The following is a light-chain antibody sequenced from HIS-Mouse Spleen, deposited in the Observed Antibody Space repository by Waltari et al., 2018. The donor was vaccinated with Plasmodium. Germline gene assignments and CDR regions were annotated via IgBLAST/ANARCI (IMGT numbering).Light chain of an antibody. Sequence: QSALTQPASVSGSPGQSITISCTGTSSDVGSYKLVSWYQQPPSKAPKLMIYEGSKRPSGVSNRFSGSKSGNTASLTISGLQAEDEADYYCCSYAGSSTFVVFGGGTKLTVL. CDR1: SSDVGSYKL. V-gene: IGLV2-23*03. CDR2: EGS. J-gene: IGLJ2*01. CDR3: CSYAGSSTFVV.